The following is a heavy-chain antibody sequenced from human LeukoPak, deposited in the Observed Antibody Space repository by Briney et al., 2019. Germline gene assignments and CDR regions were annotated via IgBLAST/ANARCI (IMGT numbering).Heavy chain of an antibody. CDR3: ARLTVTYYFDY. D-gene: IGHD4-17*01. CDR2: ISGSGGST. J-gene: IGHJ4*02. CDR1: AFSLSRSW. Sequence: GGSLRLSCAASAFSLSRSWMSWVRQAPGKGLEWVSAISGSGGSTYYADSVRGRFTISRDNSKNTLYLQMNSLRAEDTAVYYCARLTVTYYFDYWGQGTLVTVSS. V-gene: IGHV3-23*01.